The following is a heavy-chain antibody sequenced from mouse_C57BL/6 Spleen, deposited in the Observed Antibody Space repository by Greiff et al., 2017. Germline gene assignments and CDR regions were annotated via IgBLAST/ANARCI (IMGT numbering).Heavy chain of an antibody. CDR3: ARHSTANYFDY. D-gene: IGHD5-1*01. Sequence: DVQLVESGGDLVKPGGSLKLSCAASGFTFSSYGMSWVRQTPDKRLEWVATISSGGSYTYYPDSVKGRFTISRDNAKNTLYLQMSSLKSEDTAMYYCARHSTANYFDYWGKGTTLTVSS. J-gene: IGHJ2*01. V-gene: IGHV5-6*01. CDR2: ISSGGSYT. CDR1: GFTFSSYG.